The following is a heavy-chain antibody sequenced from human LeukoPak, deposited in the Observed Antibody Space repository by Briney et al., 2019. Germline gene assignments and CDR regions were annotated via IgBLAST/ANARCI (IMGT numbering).Heavy chain of an antibody. CDR2: ISSSSSYI. CDR3: ARIASVGAIFDY. D-gene: IGHD1-26*01. Sequence: GGSLRLSCAASGFTFSSYSMNWVRQAPGKGLEWVSSISSSSSYIYYADSVKGRFTISRDNAKNSLYLQMSSLRAEDTAVYYCARIASVGAIFDYWGQGTLVTVSS. V-gene: IGHV3-21*01. J-gene: IGHJ4*02. CDR1: GFTFSSYS.